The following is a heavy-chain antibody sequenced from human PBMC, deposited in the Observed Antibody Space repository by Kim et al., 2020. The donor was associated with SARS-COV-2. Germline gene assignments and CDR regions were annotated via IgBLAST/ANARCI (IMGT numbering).Heavy chain of an antibody. D-gene: IGHD2-21*02. V-gene: IGHV3-30*04. CDR2: ISYDGSNK. J-gene: IGHJ4*02. CDR1: GFTFSSYA. CDR3: ARTTGGNYIGYFDY. Sequence: GGSLRLSCAASGFTFSSYAMHWVRQAPGKGLEWVAVISYDGSNKYYADSVKGRFTISRDNSKNTLYLQMNSLRAEDTAVYYCARTTGGNYIGYFDYWGQG.